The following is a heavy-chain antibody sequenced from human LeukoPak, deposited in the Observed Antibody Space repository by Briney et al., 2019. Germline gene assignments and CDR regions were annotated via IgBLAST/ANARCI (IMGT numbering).Heavy chain of an antibody. CDR2: IHHSGST. V-gene: IGHV4-4*02. Sequence: SETLSLTCAVSGGSISSSNWWSWVRQPPGKGLEWIGEIHHSGSTNYNTSPKSRVTISVDKSKNQFSLKLSSVTAADTAVYYCAREPYYYGSGSYYNAGFDPWGQGTLVTVSS. CDR3: AREPYYYGSGSYYNAGFDP. D-gene: IGHD3-10*01. J-gene: IGHJ5*02. CDR1: GGSISSSNW.